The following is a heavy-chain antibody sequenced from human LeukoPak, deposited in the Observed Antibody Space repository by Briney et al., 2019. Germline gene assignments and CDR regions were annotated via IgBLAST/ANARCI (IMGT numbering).Heavy chain of an antibody. V-gene: IGHV4-34*01. CDR3: ARGITKSDPIVVVPAAIRVAQAFDY. CDR2: IDHSGNL. D-gene: IGHD2-2*01. CDR1: GGSISGDS. Sequence: SETLSLTCAVYGGSISGDSWNWIRQPPGKGLEWIGEIDHSGNLNYNPSLESRVTISVDTSKNQFSLKLSSVTAADTAVYYCARGITKSDPIVVVPAAIRVAQAFDYWGQGTLVTVSS. J-gene: IGHJ4*02.